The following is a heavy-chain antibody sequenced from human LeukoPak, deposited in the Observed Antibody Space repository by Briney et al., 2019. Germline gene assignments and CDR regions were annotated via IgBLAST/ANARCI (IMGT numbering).Heavy chain of an antibody. CDR3: ARELEYYGSGSSIAYAFDI. D-gene: IGHD3-10*01. CDR1: GGTFSSYA. CDR2: IIPIFGTA. J-gene: IGHJ3*02. V-gene: IGHV1-69*13. Sequence: SVKVSCKASGGTFSSYAISWVRQAPGQGLEWMGGIIPIFGTANYAQKFQGRVTITADESTSTAYMELSSLRSEDTAVYYCARELEYYGSGSSIAYAFDIWGQGTMVTVSS.